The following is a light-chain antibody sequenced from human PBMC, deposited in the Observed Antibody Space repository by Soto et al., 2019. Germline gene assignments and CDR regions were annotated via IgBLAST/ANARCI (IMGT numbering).Light chain of an antibody. CDR1: QSVSSN. CDR2: GAS. V-gene: IGKV3-15*01. CDR3: QQDNNWPRT. Sequence: EIVMTQSPATLSVSPGERATLSCRASQSVSSNLAGYQQKPGQAPRLLIDGASTRATGIPARFSGSGSGTEFTLTISSLQSEDVAVYYCQQDNNWPRTVGQGTKVEIK. J-gene: IGKJ1*01.